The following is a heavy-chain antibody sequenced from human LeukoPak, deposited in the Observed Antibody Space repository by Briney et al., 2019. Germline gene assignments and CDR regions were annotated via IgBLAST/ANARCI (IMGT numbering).Heavy chain of an antibody. CDR3: ARTKEWLVYDAFDI. Sequence: TSETLSLTCAVYGGSFSGYYWSWIRQPPGKGLEWIGEINHSGSTNYNPSLKSRVTISVDTSKNQFSLKLSSVTAADTAVYYCARTKEWLVYDAFDIWGQGTMVTVSS. CDR1: GGSFSGYY. D-gene: IGHD6-19*01. J-gene: IGHJ3*02. CDR2: INHSGST. V-gene: IGHV4-34*01.